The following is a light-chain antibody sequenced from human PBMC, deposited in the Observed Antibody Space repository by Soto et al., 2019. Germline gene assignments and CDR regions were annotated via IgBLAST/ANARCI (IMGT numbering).Light chain of an antibody. CDR3: QSYDATNQV. J-gene: IGLJ3*02. CDR1: SGSIASNY. CDR2: EDN. Sequence: NFMLTQPHSVSESPGKTVIISCTRSSGSIASNYVQWYQQRPGSSPTTVIYEDNQRPSGVPDRFSGSIDSSSNSASLPISGLETVDEADYFFQSYDATNQVFGGGIKLTVL. V-gene: IGLV6-57*01.